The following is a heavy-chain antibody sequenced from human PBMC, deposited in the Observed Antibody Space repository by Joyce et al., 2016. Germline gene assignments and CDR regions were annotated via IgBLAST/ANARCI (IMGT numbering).Heavy chain of an antibody. J-gene: IGHJ4*02. D-gene: IGHD4-11*01. V-gene: IGHV5-51*01. CDR3: ARTTRDSLDS. CDR2: IYPGDSDT. CDR1: GHKFTTYW. Sequence: EVQLVQSGAEVKKPGESLKISCKDFGHKFTTYWVAWVRQLPGKGLEWMGIIYPGDSDTRYSPAFQGQVTFSADRSTNTAYLHLSSLKVSDTATYYCARTTRDSLDSWGQGTLVTVSS.